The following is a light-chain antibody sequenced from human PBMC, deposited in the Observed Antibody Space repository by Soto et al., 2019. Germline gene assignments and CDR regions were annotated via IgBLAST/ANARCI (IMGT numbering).Light chain of an antibody. CDR2: EVS. CDR3: CSYAGDYMFV. Sequence: QSALTQPASVSGSPGQSIAISCTGSSSDVGDYKSVSWYQQHPGKVPKLVIFEVSNRPSGVSNRFSGSKSGNTASLTISGLQAEDEADYYCCSYAGDYMFVFGTGTKVTVL. V-gene: IGLV2-14*01. J-gene: IGLJ1*01. CDR1: SSDVGDYKS.